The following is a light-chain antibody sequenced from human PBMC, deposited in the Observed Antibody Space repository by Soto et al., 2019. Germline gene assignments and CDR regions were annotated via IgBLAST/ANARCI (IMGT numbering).Light chain of an antibody. J-gene: IGKJ2*01. CDR3: QHRSKWPYT. V-gene: IGKV3-11*01. CDR1: QSVGSS. CDR2: DAS. Sequence: EIVLTQSPATLSLSPGERATLSCRASQSVGSSLAWYQQKPGQAPRLLIYDASNRATGIPARFSGSGSGTDFTLTISRLEPEDFAVYYCQHRSKWPYTFGQGTKLEI.